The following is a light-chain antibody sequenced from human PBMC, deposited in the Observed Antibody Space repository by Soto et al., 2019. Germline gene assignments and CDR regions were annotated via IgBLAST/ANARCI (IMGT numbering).Light chain of an antibody. Sequence: EIVLTQSPATLSLSPGERATLSCRASQSVSSYLAWYQQKPGQAPRLLIYDASNRATGIPARFSGSGSGTDFTLTISSLEPEDFAVYDCQQRSNWPPPITFGQGTRLEIK. J-gene: IGKJ5*01. CDR1: QSVSSY. CDR2: DAS. CDR3: QQRSNWPPPIT. V-gene: IGKV3-11*01.